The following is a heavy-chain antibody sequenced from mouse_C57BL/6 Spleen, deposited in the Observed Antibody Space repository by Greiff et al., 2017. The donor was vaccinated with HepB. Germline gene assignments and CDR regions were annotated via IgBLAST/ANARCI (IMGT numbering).Heavy chain of an antibody. CDR1: GYTFTDYN. CDR2: INPNNGGT. V-gene: IGHV1-22*01. Sequence: VQLQHSGPELVKPGASVKMSCKASGYTFTDYNMHWVKQSHGKSLEWIGYINPNNGGTSYNQKFKGKATLTVNKSSSTAYMELRSLTSEDSAVYYCARNYSKGYYFDYWGQGTTLTVSS. D-gene: IGHD2-5*01. J-gene: IGHJ2*01. CDR3: ARNYSKGYYFDY.